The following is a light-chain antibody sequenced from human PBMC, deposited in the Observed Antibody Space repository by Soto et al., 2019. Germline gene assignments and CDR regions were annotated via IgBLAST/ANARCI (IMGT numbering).Light chain of an antibody. CDR3: QQRTNWPPT. V-gene: IGKV3-11*01. CDR2: DTS. Sequence: EIVLTQSPATLSLSPGERATLSCRASESISSFLAWYQQKPGQAPRLLIYDTSNRAAGIPARFSGSGSGTDFTLTISSLEPEDFALYHCQQRTNWPPTFGGRTKVEIK. J-gene: IGKJ4*01. CDR1: ESISSF.